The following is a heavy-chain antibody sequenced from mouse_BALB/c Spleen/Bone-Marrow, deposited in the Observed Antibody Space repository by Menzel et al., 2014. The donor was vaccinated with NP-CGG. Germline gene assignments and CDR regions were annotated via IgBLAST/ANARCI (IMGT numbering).Heavy chain of an antibody. J-gene: IGHJ1*02. Sequence: VQLQESGAELVRPGASVKPSCKASGYTFTNYWMNWVKQRPEQGLEWIGRIDPYDSETHSNQKFKDKAILTVDKSSSTAYMQLSSLTSEDSAVYYCARWGTTVVDYFDVWGAGTTVTVSS. V-gene: IGHV1-52*01. CDR3: ARWGTTVVDYFDV. CDR2: IDPYDSET. CDR1: GYTFTNYW. D-gene: IGHD1-1*01.